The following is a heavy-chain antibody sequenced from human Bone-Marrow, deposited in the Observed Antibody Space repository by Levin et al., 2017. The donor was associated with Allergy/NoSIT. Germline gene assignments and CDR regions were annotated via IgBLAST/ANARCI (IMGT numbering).Heavy chain of an antibody. CDR1: GGSISSYY. J-gene: IGHJ4*02. CDR3: AREYYDILTGPYFDY. V-gene: IGHV4-59*12. CDR2: IYYSGST. Sequence: PSETLSLTCTVSGGSISSYYWSWIRQPPGKGLEWIGYIYYSGSTNYNPSLKSRVTISVDTSKNQFSLKLSSVTAADTAVYYCAREYYDILTGPYFDYWGQGTLVTVSS. D-gene: IGHD3-9*01.